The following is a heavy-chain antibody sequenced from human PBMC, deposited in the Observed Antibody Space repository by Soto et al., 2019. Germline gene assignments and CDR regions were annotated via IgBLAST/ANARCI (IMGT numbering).Heavy chain of an antibody. Sequence: SGTLSLGCTVCGYCISSGYYWTWIRQPPGKGLEWIGSMYHSGSTFYNPSLRSRVTISLDTSKNQFSLKLSSVTASDTAVYYCARDTSCYSWFDPWGPGTLVTVSS. CDR2: MYHSGST. CDR1: GYCISSGYY. CDR3: ARDTSCYSWFDP. J-gene: IGHJ5*02. V-gene: IGHV4-38-2*02. D-gene: IGHD2-2*01.